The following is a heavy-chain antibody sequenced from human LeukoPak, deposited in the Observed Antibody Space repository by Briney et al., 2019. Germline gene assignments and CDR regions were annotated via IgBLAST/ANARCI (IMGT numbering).Heavy chain of an antibody. V-gene: IGHV4-59*04. D-gene: IGHD4-17*01. Sequence: PSETLSLTCTVSGGSISSYYWSWIRQPPGKGLEWIGYIYYSGSTYYNPSLKSRVTISVDTSKNQFSLKLSSVTAADTAVYYCARHLYGDYANFDYWGQGTLVTVSS. J-gene: IGHJ4*02. CDR2: IYYSGST. CDR1: GGSISSYY. CDR3: ARHLYGDYANFDY.